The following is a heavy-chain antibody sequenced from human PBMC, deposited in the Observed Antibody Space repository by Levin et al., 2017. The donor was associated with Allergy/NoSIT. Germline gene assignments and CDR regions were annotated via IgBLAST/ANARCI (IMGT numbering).Heavy chain of an antibody. V-gene: IGHV1-2*02. Sequence: ASVKVSCKASGYTFTGYHMHWVRQAPGQGLEWMGWINPSSGGTNYAQKFQGRVTMTRDTSSRTAYMELTRLRSEDTAMYYCARALMVYAGGSDYWGQGTLVTVSS. CDR2: INPSSGGT. CDR3: ARALMVYAGGSDY. CDR1: GYTFTGYH. D-gene: IGHD2-8*01. J-gene: IGHJ4*02.